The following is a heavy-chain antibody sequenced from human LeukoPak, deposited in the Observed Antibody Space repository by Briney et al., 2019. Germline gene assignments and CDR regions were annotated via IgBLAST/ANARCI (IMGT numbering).Heavy chain of an antibody. D-gene: IGHD5-24*01. V-gene: IGHV3-23*01. CDR2: IIPSGHTT. CDR3: AKDDRWLQFCC. Sequence: GGSLRLSCAASGFTFSSYWMSWVRQAPGKGLEWVSGIIPSGHTTYYADSVRGRFTISRDNSRNTVYLQMNSLRAEDTAVYYCAKDDRWLQFCCWGQGTLVTVSA. J-gene: IGHJ4*02. CDR1: GFTFSSYW.